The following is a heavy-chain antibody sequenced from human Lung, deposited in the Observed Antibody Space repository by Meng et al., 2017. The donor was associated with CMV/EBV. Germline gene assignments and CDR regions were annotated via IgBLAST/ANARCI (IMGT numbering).Heavy chain of an antibody. CDR3: ARKTDTGGWNFHH. CDR2: INVDGTST. J-gene: IGHJ1*01. Sequence: GEXXKISCAASGFAFTSYWMHWVRQVPGKGLVWVSRINVDGTSTTYGDSVKGRFTMSRDNTKNTMYLQMNSLSADDTAVYYCARKTDTGGWNFHHWGQGTXVTVSS. V-gene: IGHV3-74*01. CDR1: GFAFTSYW. D-gene: IGHD3-16*01.